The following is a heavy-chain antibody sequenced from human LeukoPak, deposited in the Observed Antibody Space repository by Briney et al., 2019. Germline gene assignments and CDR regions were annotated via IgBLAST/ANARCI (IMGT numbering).Heavy chain of an antibody. Sequence: PSETLSLTCTVSGGSISSYYWSWIRQPPGKGLEWIGYIYYSGSTNYNPSLKSRVTISVDTSKNQFSLKLSSVTAADTAVYYCARGGSMARYSSGPEHAFDIWGQGTMVIVSS. V-gene: IGHV4-59*08. CDR3: ARGGSMARYSSGPEHAFDI. D-gene: IGHD6-19*01. CDR2: IYYSGST. CDR1: GGSISSYY. J-gene: IGHJ3*02.